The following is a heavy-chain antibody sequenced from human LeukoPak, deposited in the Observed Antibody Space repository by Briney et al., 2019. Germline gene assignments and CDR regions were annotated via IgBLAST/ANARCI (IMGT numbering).Heavy chain of an antibody. CDR3: AKDTKMAVIFDSFDI. CDR1: GFTFSSYG. J-gene: IGHJ3*02. V-gene: IGHV3-30*18. CDR2: ISYDE. Sequence: GRSLRLSCAASGFTFSSYGMHWVRQAPGKGLEWVAVISYDEFYADSVKGRFSISRDNPKNTLYLQMNSLRPEDTAVYYCAKDTKMAVIFDSFDIWGQGTMVTVSS. D-gene: IGHD2-8*01.